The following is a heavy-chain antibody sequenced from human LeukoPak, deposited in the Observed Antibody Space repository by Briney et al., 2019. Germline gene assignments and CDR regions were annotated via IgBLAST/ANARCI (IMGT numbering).Heavy chain of an antibody. CDR3: AKVAYGDYLCFDY. V-gene: IGHV3-23*01. Sequence: GGSLRLSCAASVFSFSIAAMSWGSQAPGKGLEWVSAISGSGGSTYYADSVKGRFTISRDNSKNTLYLQMNSLRAEDTAVYYCAKVAYGDYLCFDYWGQGTLFTVSS. CDR2: ISGSGGST. CDR1: VFSFSIAA. D-gene: IGHD4-17*01. J-gene: IGHJ4*02.